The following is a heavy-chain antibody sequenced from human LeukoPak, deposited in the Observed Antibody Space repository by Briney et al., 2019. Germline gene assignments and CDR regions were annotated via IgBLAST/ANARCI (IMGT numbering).Heavy chain of an antibody. CDR3: AREGGPYRPLDC. CDR2: VNLQGST. J-gene: IGHJ4*02. Sequence: SETLSLACGVSGGSITNTNYWTWVRQPPGKGLEWIGEVNLQGSTNYNPSLMGRVAIAVDTSENHISLQLTSVTAADTAVYYCAREGGPYRPLDCSGQGTLVTVSS. CDR1: GGSITNTNY. V-gene: IGHV4-4*02.